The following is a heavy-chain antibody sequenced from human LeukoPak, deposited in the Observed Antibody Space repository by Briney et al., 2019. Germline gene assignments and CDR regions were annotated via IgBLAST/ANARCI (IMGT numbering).Heavy chain of an antibody. V-gene: IGHV3-7*03. CDR1: GFMFSSNW. J-gene: IGHJ4*02. CDR2: IKEDGTET. Sequence: GGSLRLSCAASGFMFSSNWMSWVRLAPGKGLGWVANIKEDGTETYYVDSVKGRFTISRDNAKNSLYLQMNSLRVEDTAVYYCAKEGRSLQTYWGQGTLVTVSS. CDR3: AKEGRSLQTY. D-gene: IGHD5-24*01.